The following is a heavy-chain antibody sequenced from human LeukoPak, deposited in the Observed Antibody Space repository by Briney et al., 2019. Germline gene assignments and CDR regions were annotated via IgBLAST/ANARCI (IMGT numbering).Heavy chain of an antibody. CDR2: ISSSGGST. CDR1: GFTFSSYA. D-gene: IGHD1-26*01. V-gene: IGHV3-23*01. J-gene: IGHJ4*02. CDR3: ATPTSGSYGDYFDY. Sequence: GGSLRLSCAASGFTFSSYAMSWVCQAPGKGLEWVSAISSSGGSTYYADSVKGRFTISRDNSKNTLYLQMNSLRAEDTAVYYCATPTSGSYGDYFDYWGQGTLVTVSS.